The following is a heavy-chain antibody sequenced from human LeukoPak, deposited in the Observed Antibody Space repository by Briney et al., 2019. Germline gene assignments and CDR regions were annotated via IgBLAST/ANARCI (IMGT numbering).Heavy chain of an antibody. V-gene: IGHV3-72*01. J-gene: IGHJ4*02. CDR3: AREEGLTGSHPGLDY. D-gene: IGHD3-9*01. Sequence: PGGSLRLSCAASGFTFSGHYMDWVRQAPGKGLEWVGRTRNKANSYTTEYAASVKGRFTISRDDSKNSLYLQMNSLKTEDTAVYYCAREEGLTGSHPGLDYWGQGTLVTVSS. CDR2: TRNKANSYTT. CDR1: GFTFSGHY.